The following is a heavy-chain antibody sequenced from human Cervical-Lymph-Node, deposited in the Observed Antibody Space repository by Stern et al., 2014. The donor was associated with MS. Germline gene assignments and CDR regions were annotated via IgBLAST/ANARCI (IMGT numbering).Heavy chain of an antibody. V-gene: IGHV1-18*01. CDR3: ARGLLGSENAFDI. CDR1: GYTFTSYG. Sequence: VQLEESGAEVKKPGASVKVSCKAAGYTFTSYGISSVRTAPGQVLEWMGWISAYNGNTNYAQKLQGRVTMTTDTSTSTAYMELRSLRSDDTAVYYCARGLLGSENAFDIWGQGTMVTVSS. J-gene: IGHJ3*02. CDR2: ISAYNGNT. D-gene: IGHD2-15*01.